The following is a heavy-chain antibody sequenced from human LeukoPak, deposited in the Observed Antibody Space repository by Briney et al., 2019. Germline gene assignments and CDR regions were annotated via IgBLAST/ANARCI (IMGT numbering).Heavy chain of an antibody. D-gene: IGHD2-2*01. CDR2: ISGSGGST. CDR3: AKVSGYCSTTSCSFDY. Sequence: GGSLKLSCAASGFTFSSYALGWVRQAPGKGLEWVSTISGSGGSTYYADSVKGQLTISRDNSKNTLYLQVNSLRAEDTAVYYCAKVSGYCSTTSCSFDYWGQGTLVTVSS. V-gene: IGHV3-23*01. J-gene: IGHJ4*02. CDR1: GFTFSSYA.